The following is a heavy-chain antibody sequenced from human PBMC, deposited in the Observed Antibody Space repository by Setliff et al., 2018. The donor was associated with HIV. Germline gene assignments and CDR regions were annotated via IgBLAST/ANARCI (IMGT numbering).Heavy chain of an antibody. J-gene: IGHJ4*02. Sequence: ASVKVSCKASGYTFTGYYMHWVRQAPGQGLEWMGWINPNNGGTNYAQKFQGRVTMTRDTSISTAYMELNSLRVEDTAVYYCATDCAVVGGTGSLDSWGQGTLVTVSS. D-gene: IGHD1-26*01. V-gene: IGHV1-2*02. CDR1: GYTFTGYY. CDR2: INPNNGGT. CDR3: ATDCAVVGGTGSLDS.